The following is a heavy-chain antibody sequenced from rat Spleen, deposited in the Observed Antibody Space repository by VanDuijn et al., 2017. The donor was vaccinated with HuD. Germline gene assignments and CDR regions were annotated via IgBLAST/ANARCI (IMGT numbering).Heavy chain of an antibody. D-gene: IGHD1-7*01. CDR1: GFSLTTYN. V-gene: IGHV2-30*01. Sequence: QVQLMESGPGLVQPSETLSLTCTVSGFSLTTYNVHWVRQPIGKSLEWMGVIWSHGGIDYNSAIKSRLSISRDTSTSQVFLKMNSLQTEDTAMYFCARGGFYGYDWGQGVMVTVSS. J-gene: IGHJ2*01. CDR2: IWSHGGI. CDR3: ARGGFYGYD.